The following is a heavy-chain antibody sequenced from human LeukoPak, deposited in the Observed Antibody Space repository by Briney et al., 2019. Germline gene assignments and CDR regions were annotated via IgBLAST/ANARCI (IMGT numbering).Heavy chain of an antibody. V-gene: IGHV4-34*01. CDR3: ARRRSSGWYHNLDY. Sequence: SETLSLTRAVYGGSFSGYYWSWIRQPPGKGLEWIGEINHSGSTNYNPSLKSRVTISVDTSKNQFSLKLSSVTAADTAVYYCARRRSSGWYHNLDYWGQGTLVTVSS. CDR2: INHSGST. CDR1: GGSFSGYY. D-gene: IGHD6-19*01. J-gene: IGHJ4*02.